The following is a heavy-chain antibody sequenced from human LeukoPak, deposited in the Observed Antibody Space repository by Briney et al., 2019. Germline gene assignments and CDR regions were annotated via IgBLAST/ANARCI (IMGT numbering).Heavy chain of an antibody. D-gene: IGHD3-3*01. CDR3: AKDRRLGDDFWSGYLGY. Sequence: PGRSLRLSCAASGFTFDDYAMHWVRQAPGKGLEWVSGISWNSGSIGYADSVKGRFTISRDNSKNTLYLQMNSLRAEDTAVYYCAKDRRLGDDFWSGYLGYWGQGTLVTVSS. CDR2: ISWNSGSI. J-gene: IGHJ4*02. CDR1: GFTFDDYA. V-gene: IGHV3-9*01.